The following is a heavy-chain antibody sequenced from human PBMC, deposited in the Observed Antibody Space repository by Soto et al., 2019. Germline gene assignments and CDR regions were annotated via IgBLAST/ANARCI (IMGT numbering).Heavy chain of an antibody. V-gene: IGHV3-49*04. CDR2: IRSKAYGGTT. D-gene: IGHD5-12*01. CDR3: TRRAQRWLQTYGMDV. Sequence: EVQLVESGGGLVQPGRSLRLSCTASGFTFGDYAMSWVRQAPGKGLEWVGFIRSKAYGGTTEYAASVKGRFTISRDDSKSIAYLQMNSLKTEDTAVYYCTRRAQRWLQTYGMDVWGQGTTVTVSS. J-gene: IGHJ6*02. CDR1: GFTFGDYA.